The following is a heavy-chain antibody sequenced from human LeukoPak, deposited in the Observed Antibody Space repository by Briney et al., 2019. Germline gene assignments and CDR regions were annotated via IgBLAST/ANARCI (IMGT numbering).Heavy chain of an antibody. D-gene: IGHD1-7*01. V-gene: IGHV1-2*02. CDR1: GGTFSSYA. J-gene: IGHJ3*02. Sequence: PGASVKVSCKASGGTFSSYAISWVRQAPGQGLEWMGWINPNSGGTNYAQMFQGRVTMTRDTSISTAYMELSRLRSDDTAVYYCARERPELQYAFDIWGQGTMVTVSS. CDR3: ARERPELQYAFDI. CDR2: INPNSGGT.